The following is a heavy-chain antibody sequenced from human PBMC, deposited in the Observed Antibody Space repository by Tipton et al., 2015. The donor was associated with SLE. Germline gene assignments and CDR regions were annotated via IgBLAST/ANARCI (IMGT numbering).Heavy chain of an antibody. Sequence: QLVQSGPEVKKPGSSVKVSCKASGGTFSSYAISWVRQAPGQGLEWMGGIIPIFGTANYAQKFQGRVTITADKSTSTAYMELSSLRSEDTAVYYCASLSTYCGGDCSADYWGQGTLVTVSS. CDR3: ASLSTYCGGDCSADY. V-gene: IGHV1-69*06. CDR2: IIPIFGTA. J-gene: IGHJ4*02. D-gene: IGHD2-21*02. CDR1: GGTFSSYA.